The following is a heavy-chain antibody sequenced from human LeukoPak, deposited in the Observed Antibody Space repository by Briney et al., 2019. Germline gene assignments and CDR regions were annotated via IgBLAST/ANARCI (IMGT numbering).Heavy chain of an antibody. CDR1: GVSISSSNSY. J-gene: IGHJ3*02. CDR2: IYYSGNT. V-gene: IGHV4-39*02. D-gene: IGHD4-23*01. Sequence: SETLSLTCTVSGVSISSSNSYWGWIRQPPGKGLEWIGSIYYSGNTYYNASLKSQVSISIDTSKNQFSLRLTSVTAADTAVYYCARDGDLGGAFDIWGRGTMVTVSS. CDR3: ARDGDLGGAFDI.